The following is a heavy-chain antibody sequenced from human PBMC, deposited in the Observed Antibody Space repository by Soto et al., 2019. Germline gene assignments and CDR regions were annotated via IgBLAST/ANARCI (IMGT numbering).Heavy chain of an antibody. CDR3: AREVPHATIYYYGMDV. J-gene: IGHJ6*02. D-gene: IGHD3-10*01. CDR1: GGSITGGGYY. Sequence: SETLSLTCTVSGGSITGGGYYWSWIRQHPGKGLEWIGNIYYSGSTYYNPSLRSRVTISVDTSKDQFSLKLSSVTAADTAVYYCAREVPHATIYYYGMDVWGQGTTVTVSS. CDR2: IYYSGST. V-gene: IGHV4-31*03.